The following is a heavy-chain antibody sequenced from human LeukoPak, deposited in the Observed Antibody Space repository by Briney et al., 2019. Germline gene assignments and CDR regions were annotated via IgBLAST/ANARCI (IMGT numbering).Heavy chain of an antibody. CDR1: GGSISSGGYY. J-gene: IGHJ3*01. Sequence: PSETLSLTCTVSGGSISSGGYYWSWIRQHPGKGLEWIGYIYYSGSTYYNPSLKSRVTISVDTSKNQFSLKLSSVTAADTAVYYCARSDYGGDPTYDAFDVWGQGTRVTVSS. CDR3: ARSDYGGDPTYDAFDV. V-gene: IGHV4-31*03. D-gene: IGHD4-23*01. CDR2: IYYSGST.